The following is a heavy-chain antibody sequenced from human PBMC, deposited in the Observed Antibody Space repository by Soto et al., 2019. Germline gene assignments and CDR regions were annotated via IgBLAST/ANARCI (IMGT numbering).Heavy chain of an antibody. V-gene: IGHV1-18*01. J-gene: IGHJ5*02. Sequence: KVSCKASGYTFTSYGISWVRQAPGQGLEWMGWISAYNGNTNYAQKLQGRVTMTTDTSTSTAYMELRSLRPDDTAVYYCARDRMLYCSGGSCYRAYNWFDPWGQGALVTVSS. CDR3: ARDRMLYCSGGSCYRAYNWFDP. D-gene: IGHD2-15*01. CDR2: ISAYNGNT. CDR1: GYTFTSYG.